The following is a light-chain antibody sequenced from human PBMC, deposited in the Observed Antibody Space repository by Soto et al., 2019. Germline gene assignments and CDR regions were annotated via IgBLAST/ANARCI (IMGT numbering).Light chain of an antibody. Sequence: EIVLTQSPATLSLSPGERATLSCRASQSISSSLAWYQQKPGQAPGLLIYDASSRATGFPARFSGSGSGTDFTLTIGSLEPEDFAVYYCQQRSEWPRTFGQGTKVDIK. V-gene: IGKV3-11*01. J-gene: IGKJ1*01. CDR1: QSISSS. CDR2: DAS. CDR3: QQRSEWPRT.